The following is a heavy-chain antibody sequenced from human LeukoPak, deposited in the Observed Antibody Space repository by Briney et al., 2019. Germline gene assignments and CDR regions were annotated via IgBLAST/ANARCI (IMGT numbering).Heavy chain of an antibody. J-gene: IGHJ3*02. D-gene: IGHD2-2*01. CDR2: FTGST. Sequence: SETLSLTCTVSGGSITRYYWSWIRQPAGKGLEWIGRFTGSTNYNPSLKSRVTMSVDTSKNQFSLQLSSVTAADTAVYYCARVLVPAAFGAFDMWGQGTMVTVS. CDR3: ARVLVPAAFGAFDM. V-gene: IGHV4-4*07. CDR1: GGSITRYY.